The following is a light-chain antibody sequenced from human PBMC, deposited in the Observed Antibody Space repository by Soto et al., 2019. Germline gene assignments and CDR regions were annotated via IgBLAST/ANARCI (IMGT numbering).Light chain of an antibody. J-gene: IGLJ3*02. CDR3: QAYDYSLTASV. V-gene: IGLV2-11*01. Sequence: QSVLTQPRSVSGSPGQSVTISCTGTSSDVGGYNYVSWYQQYPGKAPKFMIYDVTKRPSGVPDRFSGSKSGTSASLAITGLQTEDEADYYCQAYDYSLTASVFGGGTKLTVL. CDR2: DVT. CDR1: SSDVGGYNY.